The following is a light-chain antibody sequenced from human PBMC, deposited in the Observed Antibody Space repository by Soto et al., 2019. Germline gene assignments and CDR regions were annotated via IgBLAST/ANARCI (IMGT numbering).Light chain of an antibody. V-gene: IGKV3-20*01. CDR1: QSVINSY. J-gene: IGKJ1*01. CDR3: HQYGSSPT. Sequence: EIVLTQSPGTLSFSPGERATLSCRASQSVINSYLAWYQQKPGQAPRLLIYGASSRATGIPDKFSGSGSGTDFTLTISRLEPEDFAVYFCHQYGSSPTFGQGTKVDIK. CDR2: GAS.